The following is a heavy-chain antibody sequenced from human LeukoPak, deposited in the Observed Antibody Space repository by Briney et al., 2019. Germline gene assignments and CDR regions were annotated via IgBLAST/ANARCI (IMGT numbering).Heavy chain of an antibody. Sequence: SETLSLTCTVSGGSISSGDYYWSWIRQPPGKGLEWIGYIYNSGSTYYNPSLKSRVTISVDTSKNQSSLKLSSVTATDTAVYYCARADTAMVRGNDYWGQGTLATVSS. CDR2: IYNSGST. J-gene: IGHJ4*02. CDR1: GGSISSGDYY. V-gene: IGHV4-30-4*01. D-gene: IGHD5-18*01. CDR3: ARADTAMVRGNDY.